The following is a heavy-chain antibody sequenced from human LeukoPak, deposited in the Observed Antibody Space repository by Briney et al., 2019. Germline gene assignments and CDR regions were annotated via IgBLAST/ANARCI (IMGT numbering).Heavy chain of an antibody. CDR2: INHSGST. D-gene: IGHD1-26*01. CDR1: GGSLSGYY. V-gene: IGHV4-34*01. CDR3: ARESQVGALDY. Sequence: SETLSLTCAVYGGSLSGYYWSWIRQPPGKGLEWIGEINHSGSTNYNPSLKSRVTISVDKSKNQFSLKLSSVTAADTAVYYCARESQVGALDYWGQGTLVTVSS. J-gene: IGHJ4*02.